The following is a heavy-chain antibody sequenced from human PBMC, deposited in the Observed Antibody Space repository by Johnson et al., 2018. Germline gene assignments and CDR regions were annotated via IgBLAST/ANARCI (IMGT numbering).Heavy chain of an antibody. Sequence: VRLVESGGVVVQPGGSLRLSCAASGFMFGDHTMHWVRQAPGKGLEWVSLIRWDGGTTYYADSVKGRFTISRDNSKNSRYLQMNSLRTEDTAVYYCAREYYGSGSYSFLGMDVWGQGTTVTVSS. V-gene: IGHV3-43*01. D-gene: IGHD3-10*01. CDR1: GFMFGDHT. CDR2: IRWDGGTT. CDR3: AREYYGSGSYSFLGMDV. J-gene: IGHJ6*02.